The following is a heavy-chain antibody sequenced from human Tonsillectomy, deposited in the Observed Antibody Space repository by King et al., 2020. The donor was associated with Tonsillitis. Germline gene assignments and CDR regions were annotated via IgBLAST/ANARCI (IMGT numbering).Heavy chain of an antibody. V-gene: IGHV3-15*01. Sequence: VQLVESGGGLVKPGGSLRLSCAASGFTFSNAWMSWVRQAPGKGLEWVGRIKSKTDGGTTDYAAPVKGRFTISRDDSKNTLYLQMNSLKTEDTAVYYCTTDNGVYSSSWYTLYAFDIWGQGTMVTVSS. CDR2: IKSKTDGGTT. CDR3: TTDNGVYSSSWYTLYAFDI. CDR1: GFTFSNAW. J-gene: IGHJ3*02. D-gene: IGHD6-13*01.